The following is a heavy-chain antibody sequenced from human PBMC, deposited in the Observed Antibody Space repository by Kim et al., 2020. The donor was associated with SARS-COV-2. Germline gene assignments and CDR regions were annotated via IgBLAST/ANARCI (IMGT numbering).Heavy chain of an antibody. Sequence: GGSLRLSCAASGFTFSSYGMHWVRQAPGKGLEWVAVISYDGSNKYYADSVKGRFTISRDNSKNTLYLQMNSLRAEDTAVYYCAKALVVVAAEYGMDVWGQGTTVTVSS. CDR1: GFTFSSYG. V-gene: IGHV3-30*18. CDR3: AKALVVVAAEYGMDV. J-gene: IGHJ6*02. CDR2: ISYDGSNK. D-gene: IGHD2-15*01.